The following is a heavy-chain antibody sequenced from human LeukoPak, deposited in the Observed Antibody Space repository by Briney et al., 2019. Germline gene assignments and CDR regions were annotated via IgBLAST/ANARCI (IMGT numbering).Heavy chain of an antibody. Sequence: GGSLRLSCAASGFTFSSYAMHWVRQAPGKGLEWVAVISYDGSNKYYADSVKGRFTISRDNSKNTLYLQMNSLRAEDTAVYYCAKDGGERWLPVGYFDYWGQGTLVTVSS. CDR2: ISYDGSNK. J-gene: IGHJ4*01. CDR3: AKDGGERWLPVGYFDY. V-gene: IGHV3-30-3*01. D-gene: IGHD5-24*01. CDR1: GFTFSSYA.